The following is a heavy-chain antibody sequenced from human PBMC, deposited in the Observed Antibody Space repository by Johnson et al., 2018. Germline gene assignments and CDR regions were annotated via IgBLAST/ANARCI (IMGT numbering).Heavy chain of an antibody. Sequence: QVQLVQSGGGVVQPGRSLRLSCAASGFTFSSYGMHWVRQAPGKGLEWVAVISYDGSNKYYADSVKGRFTISRDNSKNTLYLQMNSLRAEDTDVYYWQKAQQRIVPRTYDYGMDVWGQGTTFTVS. V-gene: IGHV3-30*18. CDR1: GFTFSSYG. CDR2: ISYDGSNK. D-gene: IGHD2-15*01. CDR3: QKAQQRIVPRTYDYGMDV. J-gene: IGHJ6*02.